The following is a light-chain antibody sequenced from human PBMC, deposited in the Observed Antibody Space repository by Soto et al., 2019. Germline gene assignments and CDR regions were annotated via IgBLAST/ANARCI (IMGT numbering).Light chain of an antibody. J-gene: IGKJ1*01. Sequence: EIVLTQSPATLSLSPGERATLSCRASQSVSSYLAWYQQKPGQAPRLLIYDASNRATAIPARFSGSGSGTDFTLTISRLDPEDFAVYYCQQYCSSGTFGQ. CDR2: DAS. CDR3: QQYCSSGT. CDR1: QSVSSY. V-gene: IGKV3-11*01.